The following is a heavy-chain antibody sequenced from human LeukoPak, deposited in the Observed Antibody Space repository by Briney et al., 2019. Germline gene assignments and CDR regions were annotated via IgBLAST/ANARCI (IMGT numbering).Heavy chain of an antibody. CDR1: GGSISSGSYY. CDR3: AREYYDISH. CDR2: IYTSGST. V-gene: IGHV4-61*02. J-gene: IGHJ4*02. Sequence: PSQTLSLTCTVSGGSISSGSYYWSWIRQPAGKGLEWIGRIYTSGSTNYNPSLKSRVTISVDTSKNQFSLKLSSVTAADTAVYYCAREYYDISHWGQGTLVTVSS. D-gene: IGHD3-9*01.